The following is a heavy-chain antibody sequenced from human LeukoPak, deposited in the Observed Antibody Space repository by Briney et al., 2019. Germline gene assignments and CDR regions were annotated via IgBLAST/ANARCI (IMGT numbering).Heavy chain of an antibody. D-gene: IGHD2-15*01. CDR2: ISSNGGST. CDR1: GFTFSSYA. V-gene: IGHV3-64*01. Sequence: GGSLRLSCAASGFTFSSYAMHWVRQAPGKGLEYVSAISSNGGSTYYANSVKGRFTISRDNSKNTLYLQMGSLRAEDTAVYYCARGLLAGSFDPWGQGTLVTVSS. CDR3: ARGLLAGSFDP. J-gene: IGHJ5*02.